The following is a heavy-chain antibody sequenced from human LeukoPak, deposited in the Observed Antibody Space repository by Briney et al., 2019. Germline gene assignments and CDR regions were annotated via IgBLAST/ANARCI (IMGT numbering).Heavy chain of an antibody. CDR2: IEHDGSGA. D-gene: IGHD3-16*02. CDR1: ASTFRYFG. J-gene: IGHJ5*02. Sequence: PGGSLRLSCVTSASTFRYFGVHWVRQAPDRGLEWVAFIEHDGSGAYYPESVRGRFSLSRDASKTAVSLQMNSLRAEDTALYYCVKDVIPGKPEAGPGSWGQGTLVTVSS. V-gene: IGHV3-30*02. CDR3: VKDVIPGKPEAGPGS.